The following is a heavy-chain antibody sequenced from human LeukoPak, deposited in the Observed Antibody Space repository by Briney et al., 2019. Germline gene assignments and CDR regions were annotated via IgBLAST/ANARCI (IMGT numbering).Heavy chain of an antibody. Sequence: ASVKVSCKASGYTFTSYDINWVRQATGQGLEWMGWMNPNSGNTGYAQKFQGRVTMTRNTSISTAYMELGSLRSEDTAVYYCASLGGIYYDILTGYYTDDYWGQGTLVTVSS. CDR3: ASLGGIYYDILTGYYTDDY. CDR2: MNPNSGNT. D-gene: IGHD3-9*01. J-gene: IGHJ4*02. V-gene: IGHV1-8*01. CDR1: GYTFTSYD.